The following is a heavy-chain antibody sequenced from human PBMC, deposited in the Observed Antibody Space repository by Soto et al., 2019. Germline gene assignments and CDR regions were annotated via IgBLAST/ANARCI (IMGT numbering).Heavy chain of an antibody. V-gene: IGHV5-51*01. CDR1: GYSFTSYW. J-gene: IGHJ3*02. Sequence: GESLKISCKGSGYSFTSYWIGWVRQMPGKGLEWMGIIYPGDSDTRYSPSFQGQVTISADKSISTAYLQWSSLKASDTAMYYCARQGGEYYHDSSGYYLTAHDAFDIWGQGTMVTVSS. D-gene: IGHD3-22*01. CDR3: ARQGGEYYHDSSGYYLTAHDAFDI. CDR2: IYPGDSDT.